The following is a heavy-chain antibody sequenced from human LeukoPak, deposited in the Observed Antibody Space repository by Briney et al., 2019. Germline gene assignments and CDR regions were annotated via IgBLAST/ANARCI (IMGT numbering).Heavy chain of an antibody. CDR2: ISYSGTT. D-gene: IGHD6-6*01. V-gene: IGHV4-39*07. CDR1: GGSISSRPYY. CDR3: ARDFSSSSTVYYYYYMDV. J-gene: IGHJ6*03. Sequence: SETLSLTCTVSGGSISSRPYYWGWVRQPPGKGLEWLGTISYSGTTYYSPSLKSRVTISLDTSKNQFSLKLSSVTAADTAIYYCARDFSSSSTVYYYYYMDVWGKGTTVTVSS.